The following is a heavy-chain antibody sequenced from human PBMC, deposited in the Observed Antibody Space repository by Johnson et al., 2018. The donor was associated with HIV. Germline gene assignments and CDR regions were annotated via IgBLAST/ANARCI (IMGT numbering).Heavy chain of an antibody. CDR1: GFTFSSYW. CDR2: INQDGSEI. CDR3: GRWNYALDI. D-gene: IGHD1-7*01. V-gene: IGHV3-7*05. J-gene: IGHJ3*02. Sequence: VQLVESGGGLVQPGGSLRLSCITSGFTFSSYWMNWVRQAPGQGLEWVANINQDGSEIYYVDSVKGRFTSSRDNAKKSLHLQMNSLRAEDTAVYYCGRWNYALDIWGQGTMVTVSS.